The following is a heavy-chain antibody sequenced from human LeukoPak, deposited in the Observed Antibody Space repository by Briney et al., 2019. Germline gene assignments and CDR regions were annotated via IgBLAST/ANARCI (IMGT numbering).Heavy chain of an antibody. CDR2: ISGSGGST. CDR3: AKDGIIAVAGTMDY. D-gene: IGHD6-19*01. CDR1: GFTFSSYA. Sequence: GGSLRLSCAASGFTFSSYAMSWVRQAPGKGLEWVSAISGSGGSTYYADSVKGRFTISRDNSKNTLYLQMNSLRAEDTAVYYCAKDGIIAVAGTMDYWGQRTLVTVSS. V-gene: IGHV3-23*01. J-gene: IGHJ4*02.